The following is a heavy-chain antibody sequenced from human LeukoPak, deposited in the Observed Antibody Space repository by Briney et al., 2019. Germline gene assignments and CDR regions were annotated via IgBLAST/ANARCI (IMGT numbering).Heavy chain of an antibody. CDR2: ISYDGSSK. D-gene: IGHD5-12*01. J-gene: IGHJ4*02. CDR3: AKEIFSGLLYIDY. Sequence: PGGSLRLSCAASRFPFSSYAMHWVRKTPGKGLEWLTIISYDGSSKYYADSVKGRFTISSDNSKNTVYLQMNSLRPEDMAVYYCAKEIFSGLLYIDYWGQGTLVTVSS. CDR1: RFPFSSYA. V-gene: IGHV3-30*04.